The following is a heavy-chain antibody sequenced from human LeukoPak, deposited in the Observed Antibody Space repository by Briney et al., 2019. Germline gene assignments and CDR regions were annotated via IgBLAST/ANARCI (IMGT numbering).Heavy chain of an antibody. Sequence: PGGSLRLSCAASGFTFSSYSMNWVRQAPGKGLEWIGEINHSGSTNYNPSLKSRVTIAVDTSKNQFSLKQSSVTAADTAVYYCARGAGWLRSYYYYYMDVWGEGTTVTVSS. J-gene: IGHJ6*03. V-gene: IGHV4-34*01. CDR2: INHSGST. D-gene: IGHD5-12*01. CDR3: ARGAGWLRSYYYYYMDV. CDR1: GFTFSSYS.